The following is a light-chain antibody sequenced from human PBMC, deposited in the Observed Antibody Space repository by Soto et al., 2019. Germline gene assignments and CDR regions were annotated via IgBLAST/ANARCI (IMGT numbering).Light chain of an antibody. CDR1: QSISTS. CDR3: QHCASYWT. V-gene: IGKV1-5*03. J-gene: IGKJ1*01. CDR2: KAS. Sequence: DIQMTQSPSTLSASVGDRVTITCRASQSISTSLAWYQQKPGKAPKVLIYKASSLESGVPSRFSGSGSGTEFTLTISSLQPDDFATYYCQHCASYWTFVQGTKVEIK.